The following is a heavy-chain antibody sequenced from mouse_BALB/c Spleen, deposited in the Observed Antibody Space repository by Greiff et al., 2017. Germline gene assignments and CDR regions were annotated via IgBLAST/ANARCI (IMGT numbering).Heavy chain of an antibody. Sequence: EVKLVESGGGLVQPGGSLKLSCAASGFTFSSYGMSWVRQTPDKRLELVATINSNGGSTYYPDSVKGRFTISRDNAKNTLYLQMSSLKSEDTAMYYCARDKDYGLFDYWGQGTTLTVSS. J-gene: IGHJ2*01. CDR3: ARDKDYGLFDY. V-gene: IGHV5-6-3*01. D-gene: IGHD1-2*01. CDR1: GFTFSSYG. CDR2: INSNGGST.